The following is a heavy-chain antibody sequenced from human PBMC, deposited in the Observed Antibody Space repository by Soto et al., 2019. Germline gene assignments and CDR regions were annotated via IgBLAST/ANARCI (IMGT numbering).Heavy chain of an antibody. J-gene: IGHJ2*01. V-gene: IGHV4-59*08. CDR3: ARFNWYFDL. CDR2: INYSGST. CDR1: GGSISSYY. Sequence: QVQLQESGPGLVKPSETLSLTCTVSGGSISSYYWSWIRQPPGKGLEWIGYINYSGSTNYNLPLKSRVTISVDKSKYQFSLKLSSVTAAETAVYYCARFNWYFDLWGRGTLVTVSS.